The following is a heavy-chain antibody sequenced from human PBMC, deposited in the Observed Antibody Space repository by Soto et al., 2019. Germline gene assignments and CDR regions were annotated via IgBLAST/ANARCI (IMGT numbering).Heavy chain of an antibody. J-gene: IGHJ6*02. CDR1: GDSVSSSSAA. D-gene: IGHD6-13*01. Sequence: PSQTLSLTCAISGDSVSSSSAAWNWIRQSPSRGLEWLGRTYYRSKWWHDYSVSVKSRIRINPDTSKNQFSLQLNSVTPEDTAVYYCAGRAADNRDYYYYGMDVCGQGTTVTVSS. V-gene: IGHV6-1*01. CDR3: AGRAADNRDYYYYGMDV. CDR2: TYYRSKWWH.